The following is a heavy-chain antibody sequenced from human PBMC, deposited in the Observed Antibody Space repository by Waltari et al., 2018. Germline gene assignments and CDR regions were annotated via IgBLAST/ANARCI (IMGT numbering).Heavy chain of an antibody. J-gene: IGHJ4*02. D-gene: IGHD6-19*01. V-gene: IGHV3-23*04. CDR2: ITSIVDIT. CDR3: AREGVAGTCDY. Sequence: EVQLVESGGGLVQPGGSLRLSCAASGFTISNYAINWVRPAPGKGLEVVAVITSIVDITNYADSVKGRFTISRDNSKNEVYLQMNSLRAGDTAVYFCAREGVAGTCDYGGQGTLVTVSS. CDR1: GFTISNYA.